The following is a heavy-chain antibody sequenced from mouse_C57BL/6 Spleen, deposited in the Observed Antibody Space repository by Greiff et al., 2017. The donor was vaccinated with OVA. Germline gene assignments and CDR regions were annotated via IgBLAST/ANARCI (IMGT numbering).Heavy chain of an antibody. CDR2: IDPSDSYT. V-gene: IGHV1-69*01. Sequence: QVQLKQSGAELVMPGASVKLSCKASGYTFTSYWMHWVKQRPGQGLEWIGEIDPSDSYTNYNQKFKGKSTLTVDKSSSTAYMQLSSLTSEDSAVYYCARTSHYYGSSYWYFDVWGTGTTVTVSS. J-gene: IGHJ1*03. D-gene: IGHD1-1*01. CDR1: GYTFTSYW. CDR3: ARTSHYYGSSYWYFDV.